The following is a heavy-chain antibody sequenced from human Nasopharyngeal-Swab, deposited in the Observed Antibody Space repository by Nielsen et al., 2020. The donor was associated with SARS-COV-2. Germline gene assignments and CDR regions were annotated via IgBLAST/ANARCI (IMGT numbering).Heavy chain of an antibody. V-gene: IGHV1-8*01. CDR3: ATLGYCSSTSCYTDYYYMDV. Sequence: WVRQAPGQGLGWMGWMNPNSGNTGYAQKFQGRVTMTRNTSISTAYMELSSLRSEDTAVYYCATLGYCSSTSCYTDYYYMDVWGKGTTVTVSS. D-gene: IGHD2-2*02. CDR2: MNPNSGNT. J-gene: IGHJ6*03.